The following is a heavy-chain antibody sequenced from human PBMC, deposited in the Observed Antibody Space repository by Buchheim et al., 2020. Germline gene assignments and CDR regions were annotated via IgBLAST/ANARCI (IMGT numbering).Heavy chain of an antibody. D-gene: IGHD1-1*01. CDR1: GYTFTRYA. CDR3: AREVTADWNYFDY. CDR2: INAGTGYT. J-gene: IGHJ4*02. Sequence: QVQLVQSGAEVKKPGASVKVSCKASGYTFTRYAMHWVRQAPGQGPEWMGWINAGTGYTKYSQNFQGRVTITREPSANTPSMELSSLGSEDTAVYYGAREVTADWNYFDYWGQGTL. V-gene: IGHV1-3*01.